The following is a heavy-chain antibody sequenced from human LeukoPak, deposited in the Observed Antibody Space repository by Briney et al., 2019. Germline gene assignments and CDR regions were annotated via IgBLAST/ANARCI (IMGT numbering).Heavy chain of an antibody. V-gene: IGHV3-30*03. J-gene: IGHJ4*02. CDR2: ISYDGSNK. CDR3: ARDVGTDWNDGLDY. CDR1: GFTFSSYG. D-gene: IGHD1-1*01. Sequence: GGSLRLSCAASGFTFSSYGMHWVRQAPGKGLEWVAVISYDGSNKYYADSVKGRFTISRDNSKNTLYLQMNSLRAEDTAVYYCARDVGTDWNDGLDYWGQGTLVTVSS.